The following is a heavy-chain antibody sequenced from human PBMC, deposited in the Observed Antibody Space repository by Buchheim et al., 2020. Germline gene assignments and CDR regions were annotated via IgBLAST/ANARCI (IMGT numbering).Heavy chain of an antibody. V-gene: IGHV3-11*06. CDR3: ARDKYSSSWYRQDWFDP. J-gene: IGHJ5*02. CDR1: GFTFSDYY. CDR2: ISSSSSYT. D-gene: IGHD6-13*01. Sequence: QVQLVESGGGLVKPGGSLRLSCAASGFTFSDYYMSWIRQAPGKGLEWVSYISSSSSYTNYADSVKGRFTISRDNAKNSLYLQMHSLRAEDAAVYYCARDKYSSSWYRQDWFDPWGQGTL.